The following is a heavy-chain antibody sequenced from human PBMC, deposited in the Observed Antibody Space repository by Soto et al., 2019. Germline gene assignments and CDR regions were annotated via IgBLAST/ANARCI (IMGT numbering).Heavy chain of an antibody. D-gene: IGHD5-12*01. J-gene: IGHJ4*02. CDR1: GFTFSNYA. CDR2: ISSSGNTI. V-gene: IGHV3-48*02. Sequence: VHLVESGGGLVQPGGSLRLSCAASGFTFSNYAMNWVRQAPGKGLDWVSYISSSGNTIYYADSVKGRFTTSRDNAKNSLYLQVNSLRDEDTAVYYCASDKLSGYDSTPFDYWGQGTLVTVSS. CDR3: ASDKLSGYDSTPFDY.